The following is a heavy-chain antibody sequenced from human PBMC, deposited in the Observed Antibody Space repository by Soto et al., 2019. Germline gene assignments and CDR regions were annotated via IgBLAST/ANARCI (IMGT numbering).Heavy chain of an antibody. CDR3: AKNQGVELVPLATVDWFDP. CDR2: ISGSGFKK. CDR1: GFIFENFG. Sequence: GGSLRLSCAASGFIFENFGMSWVRQAPGKGLGWISSISGSGFKKYYADSVKGRFTISRDNSKSTVYLELNNLSAEDTAVYHCAKNQGVELVPLATVDWFDPWGQGSVVTVSS. D-gene: IGHD1-26*01. V-gene: IGHV3-23*01. J-gene: IGHJ5*02.